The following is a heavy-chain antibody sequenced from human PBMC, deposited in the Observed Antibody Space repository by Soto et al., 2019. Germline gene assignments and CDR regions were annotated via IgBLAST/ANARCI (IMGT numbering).Heavy chain of an antibody. CDR3: ASQQAWFGESTPSYFYYMDV. CDR2: IYYSGST. CDR1: GGSISSSSYY. Sequence: SDTLSLTCTVSGGSISSSSYYWGWIRQPPGKGLEWIGSIYYSGSTYYNPSLKSRVTISVDTSKNQFSLKLSSVTAADTAVYYCASQQAWFGESTPSYFYYMDVWGKGTTVTVSS. D-gene: IGHD3-10*01. J-gene: IGHJ6*03. V-gene: IGHV4-39*01.